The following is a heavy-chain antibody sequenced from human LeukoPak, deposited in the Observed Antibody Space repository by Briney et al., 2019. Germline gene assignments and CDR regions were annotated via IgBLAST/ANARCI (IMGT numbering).Heavy chain of an antibody. CDR1: GYTFTGHY. V-gene: IGHV1-2*02. Sequence: ASVKVSCKASGYTFTGHYMHWVRQAPGQGLEWMGWINPNSGVTNYAQKFQGRVTMTRDTSISRAYMELSSLRSDDTAVYYCAKPYYYDSGGYPRDWGQGTLVTVSS. D-gene: IGHD3-22*01. J-gene: IGHJ4*02. CDR2: INPNSGVT. CDR3: AKPYYYDSGGYPRD.